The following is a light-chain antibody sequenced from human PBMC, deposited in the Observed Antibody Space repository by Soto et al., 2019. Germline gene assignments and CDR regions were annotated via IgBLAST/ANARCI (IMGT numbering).Light chain of an antibody. Sequence: QSVLTQPPSASGTPGQRVTISCSGTSSNIGRNTVNWYRQLPGTDPKLLIVSSDQRPSGVPDRFSGCQSGTSASLAISGLQSEDEADYICAAWDDSLSAWAFGGGTKVTVL. J-gene: IGLJ3*02. V-gene: IGLV1-44*01. CDR3: AAWDDSLSAWA. CDR1: SSNIGRNT. CDR2: SSD.